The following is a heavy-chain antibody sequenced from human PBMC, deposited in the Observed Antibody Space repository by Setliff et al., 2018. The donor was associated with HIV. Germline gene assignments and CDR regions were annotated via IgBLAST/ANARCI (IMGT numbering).Heavy chain of an antibody. CDR2: ISTSGSTI. D-gene: IGHD6-19*01. J-gene: IGHJ4*02. CDR3: ARVSRQWLVPDY. V-gene: IGHV3-11*04. CDR1: GFTLSYYS. Sequence: PGGSLRLSCAASGFTLSYYSMNWVRQAPGKGLGWISYISTSGSTIYYADSVKGRFTISRDNAKNSLYLQMNSLRAEDTAVYYCARVSRQWLVPDYWGQGTLVTVSS.